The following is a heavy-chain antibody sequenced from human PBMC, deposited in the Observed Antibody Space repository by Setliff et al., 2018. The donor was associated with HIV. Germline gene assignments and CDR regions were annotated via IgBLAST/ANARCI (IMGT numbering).Heavy chain of an antibody. Sequence: GGSLRLSCAASGFTFSNYEMNWVRQAPGKGLEWVSYISSSGTTIYYADSVKGRFTISRDNAKNSLYLQMNSLRAEDTAVYYCARPNYYGSSGSFDYWGQGTLVTVSS. D-gene: IGHD3-22*01. CDR3: ARPNYYGSSGSFDY. V-gene: IGHV3-48*03. CDR1: GFTFSNYE. J-gene: IGHJ4*02. CDR2: ISSSGTTI.